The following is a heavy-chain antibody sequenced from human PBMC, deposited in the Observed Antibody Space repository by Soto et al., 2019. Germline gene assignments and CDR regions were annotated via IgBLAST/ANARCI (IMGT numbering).Heavy chain of an antibody. CDR1: GASISRYY. Sequence: PSETLSLTCNVSGASISRYYWSWIRQPPGKRLEWIGYVYYDGSTNYNPSLKSRVTISLDTSKNQFSLKLTSVTAVDTAVYYCARQSDSNYLYWFDPWGQGTLVTVSS. D-gene: IGHD4-4*01. CDR2: VYYDGST. J-gene: IGHJ5*02. V-gene: IGHV4-59*01. CDR3: ARQSDSNYLYWFDP.